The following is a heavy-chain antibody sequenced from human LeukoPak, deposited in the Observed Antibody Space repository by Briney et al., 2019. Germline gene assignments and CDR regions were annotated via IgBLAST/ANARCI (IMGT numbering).Heavy chain of an antibody. J-gene: IGHJ4*02. CDR1: GGSISSSSYY. CDR3: ASEYCSSTSCSFDY. CDR2: IYYSGST. D-gene: IGHD2-2*01. Sequence: PSETLSLTCTVSGGSISSSSYYWGWIRQPPGKGLEWIGSIYYSGSTNYNPSLKSRVTVSVDTSKNQFSLKLSSVTAADTAVYYCASEYCSSTSCSFDYWGQGTLVTVSS. V-gene: IGHV4-39*07.